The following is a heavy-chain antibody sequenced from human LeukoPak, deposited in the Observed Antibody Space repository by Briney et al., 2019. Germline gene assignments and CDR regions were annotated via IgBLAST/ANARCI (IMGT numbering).Heavy chain of an antibody. CDR3: ARVGRLFRFFDY. Sequence: SETLSLTCTVSGYSISSGYYWGWIRQPPGKGLEWIGSIYHSGSTYYNPSLKSRVTISVDTSKNQFSLKLSSVTAADTAVYYCARVGRLFRFFDYWGQGTLVTVSS. D-gene: IGHD3-3*01. CDR1: GYSISSGYY. J-gene: IGHJ4*02. CDR2: IYHSGST. V-gene: IGHV4-38-2*02.